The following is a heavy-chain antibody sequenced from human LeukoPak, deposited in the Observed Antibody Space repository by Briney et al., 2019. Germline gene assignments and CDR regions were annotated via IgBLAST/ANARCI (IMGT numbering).Heavy chain of an antibody. CDR2: IKNDGSEE. CDR1: GFTFSRYW. J-gene: IGHJ4*02. V-gene: IGHV3-7*01. Sequence: GALRLSCAASGFTFSRYWMRWVRQAPGKGLEGVANIKNDGSEEYYVDSVKGRFAISRDNARNSLFLQMNSLTVEDTAVYYCARAIRGSAVDTGDRWGQGTLVTVSS. CDR3: ARAIRGSAVDTGDR. D-gene: IGHD3-10*01.